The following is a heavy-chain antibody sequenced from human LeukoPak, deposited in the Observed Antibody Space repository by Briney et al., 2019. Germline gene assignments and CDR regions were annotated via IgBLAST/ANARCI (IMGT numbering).Heavy chain of an antibody. D-gene: IGHD6-6*01. J-gene: IGHJ6*03. CDR3: ARHLSSSYYYYYYMDV. CDR1: GYSFTSYW. CDR2: IYPGDSDT. Sequence: GESLKISCKGSGYSFTSYWIGWVRQMPGKGLEWMGIIYPGDSDTRYSPSFQGQVTISADKSISTAYLQWSSLKASDTAMYYCARHLSSSYYYYYYMDVWGKGTTVTVSS. V-gene: IGHV5-51*01.